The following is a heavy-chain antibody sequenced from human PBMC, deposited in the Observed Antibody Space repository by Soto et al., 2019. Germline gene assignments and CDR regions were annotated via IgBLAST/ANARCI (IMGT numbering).Heavy chain of an antibody. V-gene: IGHV4-34*01. CDR2: INHSGSA. J-gene: IGHJ6*02. CDR1: GGSFSGYY. CDR3: ARGPRGEVGGTWYYYAMDV. Sequence: SETLSLTCAVYGGSFSGYYWSWIRQPPGKGLEWIGEINHSGSANYNPSLKSRVTISVDTSKNQFSLKLNSVTAADTAVYYCARGPRGEVGGTWYYYAMDVWGQGTTVTVSS. D-gene: IGHD1-26*01.